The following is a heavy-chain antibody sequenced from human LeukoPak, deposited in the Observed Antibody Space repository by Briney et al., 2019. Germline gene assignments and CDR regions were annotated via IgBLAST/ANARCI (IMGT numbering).Heavy chain of an antibody. J-gene: IGHJ4*02. CDR1: GFTFSSYA. Sequence: PGGSLRLSCAASGFTFSSYAMHWVRQAPGKGLEWVAVISYDGSNKYYADSVKGRFTISRDNSKNTLYLQMNSLRAEDTAVYYCARYSGSYYKEFDYWGQGTLVTVSS. CDR2: ISYDGSNK. V-gene: IGHV3-30*04. D-gene: IGHD3-10*01. CDR3: ARYSGSYYKEFDY.